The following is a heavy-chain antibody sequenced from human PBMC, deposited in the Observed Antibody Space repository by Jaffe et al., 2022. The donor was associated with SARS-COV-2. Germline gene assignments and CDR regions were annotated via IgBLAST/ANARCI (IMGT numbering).Heavy chain of an antibody. CDR1: GFTFSSYS. CDR3: ARDRGSPDPELYYYYGMDV. D-gene: IGHD3-10*01. V-gene: IGHV3-21*01. CDR2: ISSSSSYI. J-gene: IGHJ6*02. Sequence: EVQLVESGGGLVKPGGSLRLSCAASGFTFSSYSMNWVRQAPGKGLEWVSSISSSSSYIYYADSVKGRFTISRDNAKNSLYLQMNSLRAEDTAVYYCARDRGSPDPELYYYYGMDVWGQGTTVTVSS.